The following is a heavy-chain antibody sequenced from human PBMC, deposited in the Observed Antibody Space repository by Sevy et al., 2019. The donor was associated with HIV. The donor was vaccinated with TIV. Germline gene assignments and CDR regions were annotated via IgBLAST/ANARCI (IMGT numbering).Heavy chain of an antibody. CDR2: INWNGGST. D-gene: IGHD2-2*01. V-gene: IGHV3-20*04. J-gene: IGHJ6*02. CDR3: AREGGSCSSTSRYGGYYYYRMDV. Sequence: GGSLRLSCAASGFTFDDYGMSWVRQAPGKGLEWVSGINWNGGSTGYADSVKGRFTISRDNAKNSLYLQMNSLRAEDTALYYWAREGGSCSSTSRYGGYYYYRMDVWGQGTTVTVSS. CDR1: GFTFDDYG.